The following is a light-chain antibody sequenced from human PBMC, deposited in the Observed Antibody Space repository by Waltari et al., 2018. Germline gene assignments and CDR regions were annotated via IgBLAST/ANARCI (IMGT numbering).Light chain of an antibody. CDR1: GSDVGCYES. V-gene: IGLV2-14*03. CDR3: SSYTSTTSVV. Sequence: QSALTQPASVSGSPGQSITIPCPGTGSDVGCYESVSLYQQHPGEAPKLLIFDVSNRPSGVSTRFSGSKSANTASLTISGLQGGDEAFYYCSSYTSTTSVVFGGGTKLTVL. CDR2: DVS. J-gene: IGLJ2*01.